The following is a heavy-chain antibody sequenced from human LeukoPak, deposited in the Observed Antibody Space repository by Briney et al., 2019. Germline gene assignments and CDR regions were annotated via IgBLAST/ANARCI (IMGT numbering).Heavy chain of an antibody. CDR2: ISPNSGGT. D-gene: IGHD2-15*01. CDR1: GYTFTSYY. J-gene: IGHJ4*02. Sequence: GASVKVSCKASGYTFTSYYMHWVRQAPGQGLEWMGWISPNSGGTNYAQKFQGRVTMTRDTSISTAYMELSRLRSDDTAVYYCARLGYCSGGSCYSGFDYWGQGTLVTVSS. V-gene: IGHV1-2*02. CDR3: ARLGYCSGGSCYSGFDY.